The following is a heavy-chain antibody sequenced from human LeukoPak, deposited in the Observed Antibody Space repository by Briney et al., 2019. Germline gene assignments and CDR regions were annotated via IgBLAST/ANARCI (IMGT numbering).Heavy chain of an antibody. CDR2: INHSGST. D-gene: IGHD4-17*01. Sequence: SSETLSLTCAVYGGSSSGYYWSWICQPPGKGLEWIGEINHSGSTNYNPSLKSRVTISVDTSKNQFSLKLSSVTAADTAVYYCARGLGYGDSDYWGQGTLVTVSS. V-gene: IGHV4-34*01. CDR3: ARGLGYGDSDY. J-gene: IGHJ4*02. CDR1: GGSSSGYY.